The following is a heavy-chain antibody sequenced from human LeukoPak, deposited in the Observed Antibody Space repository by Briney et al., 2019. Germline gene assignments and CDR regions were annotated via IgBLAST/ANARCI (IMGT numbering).Heavy chain of an antibody. J-gene: IGHJ4*02. CDR2: ISRSSRTR. CDR1: GFNFSTYN. V-gene: IGHV3-48*04. Sequence: GGSLRLSCAASGFNFSTYNVNWVRQAPGKGRDWVSYISRSSRTRYYADSVKGRFTISRDNAKDSLYLQMNSLRAEDTAVYYCVRESIGFDYWGQGTLVTVSS. D-gene: IGHD2-15*01. CDR3: VRESIGFDY.